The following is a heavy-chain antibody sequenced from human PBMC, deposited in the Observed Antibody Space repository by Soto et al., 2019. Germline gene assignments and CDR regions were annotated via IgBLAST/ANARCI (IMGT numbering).Heavy chain of an antibody. D-gene: IGHD3-22*01. CDR1: GGSISSYY. Sequence: QVQLQESGPGLVKPSETLSLTCTVSGGSISSYYWSWIRQPAGKGLEWIGRIYTSGSTNYNPSLKGAVTMSVDTSKNQFSLKLSSVTAADTAVYYCARDPYYYDSSDAFDIWGQGTMVTVSS. J-gene: IGHJ3*02. CDR2: IYTSGST. CDR3: ARDPYYYDSSDAFDI. V-gene: IGHV4-4*07.